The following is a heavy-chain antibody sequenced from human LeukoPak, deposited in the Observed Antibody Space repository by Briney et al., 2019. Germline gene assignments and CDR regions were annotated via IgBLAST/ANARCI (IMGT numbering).Heavy chain of an antibody. CDR1: GFSLSTHS. V-gene: IGHV3-48*01. J-gene: IGHJ6*03. CDR3: ATAPHGAPDYIDV. CDR2: ISVSGTI. Sequence: GGSLRLSCAAPGFSLSTHSLNWVRQTPGKGLEWLSYISVSGTIHYADSVKGRFTISRDNGRNSLFLQMNRLRVGDTGVYFCATAPHGAPDYIDVWGRGTTVSVSS. D-gene: IGHD3-16*01.